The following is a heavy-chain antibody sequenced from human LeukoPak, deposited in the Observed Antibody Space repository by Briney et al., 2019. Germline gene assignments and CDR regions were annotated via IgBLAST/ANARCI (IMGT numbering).Heavy chain of an antibody. J-gene: IGHJ5*02. D-gene: IGHD3-3*01. CDR3: AITIFGVVTFDP. V-gene: IGHV1-18*04. CDR2: ISAYNGNT. Sequence: ASVKVSCKASGYTFTGYYMHWVRQAPGQGLEWMGWISAYNGNTNYAQKLQGRVTMTTDTSTSTAYMELRSLRSDDTAVYYCAITIFGVVTFDPWGQGTLVTVSS. CDR1: GYTFTGYY.